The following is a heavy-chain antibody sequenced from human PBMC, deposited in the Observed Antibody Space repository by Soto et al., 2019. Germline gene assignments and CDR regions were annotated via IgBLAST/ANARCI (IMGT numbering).Heavy chain of an antibody. D-gene: IGHD4-17*01. CDR1: GFIFSNYA. Sequence: EVQLLESGGDLVQPGGSLRLSCAASGFIFSNYAMSWVRQAPGKGLEWVSGITGRSESAYSADAVRGRFTISRDNSKNTLYLQMNSLRADDTAVYYCAYGPPFAQWGQGTLVTVSS. CDR2: ITGRSESA. J-gene: IGHJ4*02. CDR3: AYGPPFAQ. V-gene: IGHV3-23*01.